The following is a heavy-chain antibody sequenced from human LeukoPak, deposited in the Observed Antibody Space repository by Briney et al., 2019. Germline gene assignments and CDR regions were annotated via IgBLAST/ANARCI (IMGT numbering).Heavy chain of an antibody. D-gene: IGHD3-22*01. Sequence: ASVKVSCKASGYTFTSYDINWVRQATGQGLEWMGWMNPNSGNTGYAQKFQGRVTITRNTSISTAYMELSRLKSDDTAVYYCASVTYYDSSGYYLGDYWGQGTLVTVSS. J-gene: IGHJ4*02. CDR2: MNPNSGNT. V-gene: IGHV1-8*03. CDR1: GYTFTSYD. CDR3: ASVTYYDSSGYYLGDY.